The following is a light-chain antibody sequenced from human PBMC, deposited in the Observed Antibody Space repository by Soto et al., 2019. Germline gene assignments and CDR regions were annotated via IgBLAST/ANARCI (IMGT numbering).Light chain of an antibody. CDR3: QQRSNWPWT. CDR1: QSVSSSY. V-gene: IGKV3-11*01. J-gene: IGKJ1*01. Sequence: EIVLTQSPGTLTFAPGERSTLSCSASQSVSSSYLAWYQQKPGQAPRLLIYDASNRATGIPARFSGSGSGTDFTLTISSLEPEDFAVYYCQQRSNWPWTFGQGTKVDI. CDR2: DAS.